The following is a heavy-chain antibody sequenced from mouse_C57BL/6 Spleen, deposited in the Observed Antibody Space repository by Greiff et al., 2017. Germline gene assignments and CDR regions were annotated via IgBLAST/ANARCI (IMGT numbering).Heavy chain of an antibody. CDR1: GYTFTSYW. V-gene: IGHV1-69*01. Sequence: VQLQQPGAELVMPGASVMLSCKASGYTFTSYWMHWVKQRPGQGLEWIGEIDPSDSYTNYNQKFTGKSTLTVAKSSSTAYMQLTSLTSEDSAVYYCRVWGGTAQATDDCAYWGQGTTLTVSS. CDR3: RVWGGTAQATDDCAY. CDR2: IDPSDSYT. J-gene: IGHJ2*01. D-gene: IGHD3-2*02.